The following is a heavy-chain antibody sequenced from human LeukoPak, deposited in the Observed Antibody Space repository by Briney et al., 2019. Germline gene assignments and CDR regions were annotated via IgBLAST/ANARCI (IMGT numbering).Heavy chain of an antibody. V-gene: IGHV1-46*01. J-gene: IGHJ6*03. CDR2: INPSGGST. CDR1: GYTFTSYY. CDR3: ARGRGYSYGFDRWYYYYYMGV. D-gene: IGHD5-18*01. Sequence: ASVKVSCKASGYTFTSYYMHWVRQAPGQGLEWMGIINPSGGSTSYAQKFQGRVTMTRDTSTSTVYMELSSLRSEDTAVYYCARGRGYSYGFDRWYYYYYMGVWGKGTTVTVSS.